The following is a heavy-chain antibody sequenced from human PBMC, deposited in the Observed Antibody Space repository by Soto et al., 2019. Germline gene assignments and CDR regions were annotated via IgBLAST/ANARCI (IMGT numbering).Heavy chain of an antibody. CDR1: GGSISSYY. J-gene: IGHJ4*02. Sequence: PSETLSLTCTVSGGSISSYYWSWIRQPPGKGLEWIGYIYYSGSTNYNPSLKSRVTISVDTSKNQFSLKLSSVTAADTAVYYCARWGDYGGLYYFDYWGQGTLVTVSS. CDR3: ARWGDYGGLYYFDY. CDR2: IYYSGST. V-gene: IGHV4-59*01. D-gene: IGHD4-17*01.